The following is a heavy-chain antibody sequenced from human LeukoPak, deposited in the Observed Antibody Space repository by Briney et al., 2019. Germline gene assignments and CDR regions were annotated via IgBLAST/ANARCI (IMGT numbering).Heavy chain of an antibody. CDR3: ARQRFTMRAYAGNWFDP. Sequence: GESLKISCKGSGYSFTNYWIGWVRQMPGKGLEWMGIIYPGDSDTRYSPSFQDQVTISADKSISTAYLQWSSLKASDTAMYYCARQRFTMRAYAGNWFDPWGQGALVTVSS. V-gene: IGHV5-51*01. J-gene: IGHJ5*02. D-gene: IGHD3-10*01. CDR1: GYSFTNYW. CDR2: IYPGDSDT.